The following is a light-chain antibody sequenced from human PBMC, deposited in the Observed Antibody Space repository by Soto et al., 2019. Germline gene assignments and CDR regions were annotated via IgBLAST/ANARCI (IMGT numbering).Light chain of an antibody. CDR2: LNGDGSQ. J-gene: IGLJ2*01. Sequence: QSVLTQSPAASASLGASVKLTCTLSSGHTNYAIAWHQQRPDKGPRYLTKLNGDGSQTKGGGIPDRFSGSSSGAERYLTISSLQSEDEADYYCQTWGTGTVVFGGGTKLTVL. CDR1: SGHTNYA. CDR3: QTWGTGTVV. V-gene: IGLV4-69*02.